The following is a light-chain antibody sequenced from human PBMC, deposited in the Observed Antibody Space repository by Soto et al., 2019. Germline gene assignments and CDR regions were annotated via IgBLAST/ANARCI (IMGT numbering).Light chain of an antibody. V-gene: IGKV3-20*01. CDR2: GAS. J-gene: IGKJ1*01. Sequence: EIVLTQSSGTLSLSPGERATLSCRASQSVSSSYLAWYRQKPGRAPRLLIYGASSRTTGIPDRFSGSGSGTDFTLTISRLEPEDFAVYYCQHYGSSPRTFGQGTKVDIK. CDR3: QHYGSSPRT. CDR1: QSVSSSY.